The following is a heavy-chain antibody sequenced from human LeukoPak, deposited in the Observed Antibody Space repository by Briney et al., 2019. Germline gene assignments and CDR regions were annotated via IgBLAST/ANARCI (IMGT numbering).Heavy chain of an antibody. CDR3: ARESLRAGTYPLLRKKHYYYYYMDV. J-gene: IGHJ6*03. CDR1: GGSISSGSYY. CDR2: IYTSGSA. V-gene: IGHV4-61*02. Sequence: SETLSLTCTVSGGSISSGSYYWSWIRQPAGKGLEWIGRIYTSGSANYNPSLKSRVTMSLDTSKNQFSLKLSSVTAADTAVYYCARESLRAGTYPLLRKKHYYYYYMDVWGKGTTVTVSS. D-gene: IGHD1-1*01.